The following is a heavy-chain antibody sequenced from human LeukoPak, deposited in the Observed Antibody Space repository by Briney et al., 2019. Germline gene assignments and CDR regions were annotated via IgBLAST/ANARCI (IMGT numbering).Heavy chain of an antibody. Sequence: ASVKVSCKASGFTFTSSAVQWVRQARGQRLEWIGWIVVGSGNTNYAQKFQERVTITRDMSTSTAYMELSSLRSEDTAVYYCAADLRGSGGSCYSCPIDYWGQGTLVTVSS. V-gene: IGHV1-58*01. CDR1: GFTFTSSA. J-gene: IGHJ4*02. CDR2: IVVGSGNT. D-gene: IGHD2-15*01. CDR3: AADLRGSGGSCYSCPIDY.